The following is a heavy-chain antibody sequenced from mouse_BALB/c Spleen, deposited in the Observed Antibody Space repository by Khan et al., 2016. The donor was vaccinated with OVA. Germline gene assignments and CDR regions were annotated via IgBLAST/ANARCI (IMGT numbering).Heavy chain of an antibody. J-gene: IGHJ4*01. CDR1: GFSLSRYN. Sequence: QVQLKQSGPGLVAPSQSLSITCTVSGFSLSRYNINWVRQPPGKGLEWLGMIWGGGGTDYNSTLKSRLSIRKDNSKSQAFLKMNSLQNDDTAMYYCARCYYGYDGYYAMDYWGQGTSVTVSS. CDR2: IWGGGGT. CDR3: ARCYYGYDGYYAMDY. D-gene: IGHD2-14*01. V-gene: IGHV2-6-4*01.